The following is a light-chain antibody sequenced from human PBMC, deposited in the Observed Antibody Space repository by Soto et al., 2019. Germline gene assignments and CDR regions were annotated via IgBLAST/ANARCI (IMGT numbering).Light chain of an antibody. CDR3: QQSYSFWT. CDR1: RSVDKW. V-gene: IGKV1-5*02. J-gene: IGKJ1*01. CDR2: EAS. Sequence: DIPMTQSPSTLSASLGDRVTIICRASRSVDKWLAWYQQKSGKAPKLLIYEASHLQSGVPSRFGGSGSGTEFTLTINNLQPEDVATYYCQQSYSFWTFGQGTTVEV.